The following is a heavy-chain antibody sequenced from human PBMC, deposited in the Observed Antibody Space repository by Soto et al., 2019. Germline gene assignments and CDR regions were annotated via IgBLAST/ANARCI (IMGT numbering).Heavy chain of an antibody. J-gene: IGHJ3*02. CDR2: INPNGGST. Sequence: QVQLVQSGAEVKKPGASVKVSCKASGYTFINYYMHWVRQAPGQGLEWMGIINPNGGSTTYAQKFQGSVTLTRDTSTNNVNMELSSLRSEDTAVYYCAREKWLVRRNDPFDIWGQGTMVTVSS. D-gene: IGHD6-19*01. CDR1: GYTFINYY. V-gene: IGHV1-46*01. CDR3: AREKWLVRRNDPFDI.